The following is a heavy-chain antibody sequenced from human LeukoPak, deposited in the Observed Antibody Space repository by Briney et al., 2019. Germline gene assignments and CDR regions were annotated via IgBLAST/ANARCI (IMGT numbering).Heavy chain of an antibody. J-gene: IGHJ3*02. CDR1: GLTFSSFW. Sequence: GGSLRLSCAASGLTFSSFWLHWVRQAPGKGLVWVSRINFDGSSRSYADSVKGRFTVSRDNAKTTLYLQMNSLGAEDTAVYYCVRDFGAVGSTNAFDIWGQGTMVTVSS. CDR3: VRDFGAVGSTNAFDI. CDR2: INFDGSSR. V-gene: IGHV3-74*01. D-gene: IGHD1-26*01.